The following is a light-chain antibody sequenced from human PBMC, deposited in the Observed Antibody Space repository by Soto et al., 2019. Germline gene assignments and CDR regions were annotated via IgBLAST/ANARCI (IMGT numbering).Light chain of an antibody. CDR1: LTIRNF. CDR2: AAS. Sequence: IQMTQSPTSLSASVGDPVTITCRASLTIRNFLNWYQQKPGGAPKLLIYAASTLQPGVPLRFSGSGSETEFTLTISSLQPEDYGTYYCQQTYNMPPTFGQGTKVEF. CDR3: QQTYNMPPT. J-gene: IGKJ1*01. V-gene: IGKV1-39*01.